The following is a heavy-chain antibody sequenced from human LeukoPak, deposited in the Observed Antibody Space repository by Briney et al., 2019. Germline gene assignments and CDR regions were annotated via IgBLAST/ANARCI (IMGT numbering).Heavy chain of an antibody. Sequence: GESLKISCKGSGYSFTSYWIGWVRQMPGKGLEWMGIIYPGDSDTRYGPSFQGQVTISADKSISTAYLQWSSLKASDTAMYYCARPHYYDSSGPNWFDPWGQGTLVTVSS. CDR3: ARPHYYDSSGPNWFDP. CDR2: IYPGDSDT. V-gene: IGHV5-51*01. J-gene: IGHJ5*02. D-gene: IGHD3-22*01. CDR1: GYSFTSYW.